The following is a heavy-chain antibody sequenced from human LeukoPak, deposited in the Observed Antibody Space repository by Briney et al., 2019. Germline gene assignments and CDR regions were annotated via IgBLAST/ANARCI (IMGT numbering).Heavy chain of an antibody. CDR1: GGSISSYY. V-gene: IGHV4-59*08. J-gene: IGHJ4*02. CDR2: IYYSGST. D-gene: IGHD3-22*01. Sequence: SETLSLTCTVSGGSISSYYWSWIRQPPGKGLEWIGYIYYSGSTNCNPSLKSRVTISVDTSKNQFSLKLSSVTAADTAVYYCARQGDYYDSSGRLFDYWGQGTLVTVSS. CDR3: ARQGDYYDSSGRLFDY.